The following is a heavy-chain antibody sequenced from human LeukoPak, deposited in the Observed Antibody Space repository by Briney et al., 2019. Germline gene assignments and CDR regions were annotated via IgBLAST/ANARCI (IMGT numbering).Heavy chain of an antibody. CDR3: ARDRGWELFPYYMDV. Sequence: PGGSLRLSCAASGFTFSSCSMNWVRQAPGKGLEWVSSISSSSSYIYYADSVKGRFTISRDNAKNSLYLQMNSLRAEDTAVYYCARDRGWELFPYYMDVWGKGTTVTVSS. V-gene: IGHV3-21*01. D-gene: IGHD1-26*01. J-gene: IGHJ6*03. CDR2: ISSSSSYI. CDR1: GFTFSSCS.